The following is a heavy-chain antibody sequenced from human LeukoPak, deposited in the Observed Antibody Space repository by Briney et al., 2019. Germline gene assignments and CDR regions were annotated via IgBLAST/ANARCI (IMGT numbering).Heavy chain of an antibody. D-gene: IGHD6-19*01. V-gene: IGHV3-15*01. CDR2: IKSKTDGGTT. CDR1: GFTFSNAW. CDR3: ARGHLPFQLARYSSGWPPDY. Sequence: GGSLRLSCAASGFTFSNAWMSWVRQAPGKGLERVGRIKSKTDGGTTDYAAPVKGRFTISRDDSKNTLYLQMNSLRAEDTAVYYCARGHLPFQLARYSSGWPPDYWGQGTLVTVSS. J-gene: IGHJ4*02.